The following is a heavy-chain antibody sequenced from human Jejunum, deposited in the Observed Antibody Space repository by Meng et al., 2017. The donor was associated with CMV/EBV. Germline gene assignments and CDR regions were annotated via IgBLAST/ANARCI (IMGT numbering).Heavy chain of an antibody. CDR2: ISVSDSIT. CDR1: GFTFSSYA. V-gene: IGHV3-23*01. Sequence: CAASGFTFSSYAMSWVRQAPGKGLEWVSSISVSDSITYYADSVRGRFTISRDNSKNTLYLQINSLRPDDTAVYYCATRDGQWLVPFHYWGQGTLVTVSS. J-gene: IGHJ4*02. CDR3: ATRDGQWLVPFHY. D-gene: IGHD6-19*01.